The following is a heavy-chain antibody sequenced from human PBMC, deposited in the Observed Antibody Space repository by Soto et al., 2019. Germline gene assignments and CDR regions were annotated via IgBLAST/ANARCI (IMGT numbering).Heavy chain of an antibody. V-gene: IGHV3-66*01. CDR3: ARDRALWLGEFHYYYGMDV. CDR1: GFTVSSNY. J-gene: IGHJ6*02. CDR2: IYSGGST. Sequence: EVQLVESGGGLVQPGGSLRLSCAASGFTVSSNYMSWVRQAPGKGLEWVSVIYSGGSTYYADSVKGRFTISRDNSKNTLYLQMNSLRAEDTAVYYCARDRALWLGEFHYYYGMDVWGQGTTVTVSS. D-gene: IGHD3-10*01.